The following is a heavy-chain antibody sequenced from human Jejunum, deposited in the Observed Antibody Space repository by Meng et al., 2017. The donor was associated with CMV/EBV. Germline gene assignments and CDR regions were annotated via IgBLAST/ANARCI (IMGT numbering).Heavy chain of an antibody. CDR3: ARENDYRNYFDS. D-gene: IGHD4-11*01. CDR2: ISNDGDTT. Sequence: AASGFPFRNYPIHWVRQAPDKGLEWVAGISNDGDTTYLADSVKGRFSISRDNSKNTVYLQMNSLRGEDTAVYYCARENDYRNYFDSWGRGTLVTVSS. J-gene: IGHJ4*02. V-gene: IGHV3-30-3*01. CDR1: GFPFRNYP.